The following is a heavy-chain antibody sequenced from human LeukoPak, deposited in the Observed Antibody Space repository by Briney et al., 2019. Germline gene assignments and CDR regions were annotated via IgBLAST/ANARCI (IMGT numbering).Heavy chain of an antibody. CDR3: ARDVRETLRYFDWLSERYGMDV. CDR2: ISSSGSTI. Sequence: GGSLRLSCAASGFTFSDYYMRWIRQAPGKGVEGGSYISSSGSTIYYAHSVKGPFTISRDNAKTSLYLQMNSLRAEYTAVYYCARDVRETLRYFDWLSERYGMDVWGQGTTVTVSS. J-gene: IGHJ6*02. D-gene: IGHD3-9*01. V-gene: IGHV3-11*01. CDR1: GFTFSDYY.